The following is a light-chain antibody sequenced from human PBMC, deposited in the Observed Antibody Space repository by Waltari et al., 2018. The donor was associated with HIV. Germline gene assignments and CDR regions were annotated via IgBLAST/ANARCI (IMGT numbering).Light chain of an antibody. CDR1: QNIGVS. J-gene: IGKJ4*01. CDR2: DAS. V-gene: IGKV3-11*01. Sequence: EIVLTQSLGTLSVSPGGGATLSCRASQNIGVSLAWYQQKPGQPPRLLIYDASHRPTGIPPRFSGSGSGTDFTLTISSLEIEDFAVYYCQQRRTWATFGGGTNVEIK. CDR3: QQRRTWAT.